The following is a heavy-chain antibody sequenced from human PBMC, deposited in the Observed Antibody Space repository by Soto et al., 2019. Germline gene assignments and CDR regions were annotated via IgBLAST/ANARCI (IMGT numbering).Heavy chain of an antibody. CDR3: AKGLYYYDSSGYRLFDY. V-gene: IGHV3-23*01. Sequence: GGSLRLSCAASGFMFNNYAMSWVRQAPGKGLEWVSTVSVSGGTTYYADSLKGRFTISRDNSKKTVYLQMNRLRADDTAIYYCAKGLYYYDSSGYRLFDYWGQGTLVTV. CDR1: GFMFNNYA. CDR2: VSVSGGTT. J-gene: IGHJ4*02. D-gene: IGHD3-22*01.